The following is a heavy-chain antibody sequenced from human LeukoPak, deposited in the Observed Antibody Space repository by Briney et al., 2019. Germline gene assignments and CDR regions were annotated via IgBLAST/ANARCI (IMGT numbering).Heavy chain of an antibody. CDR1: GGSISSSSYY. CDR2: IYYSGST. J-gene: IGHJ4*02. Sequence: TSETLSLTCTVSGGSISSSSYYWGWIRQPPGKGLEWIGSIYYSGSTYYNPSLKSRVTISVDTSKNQFSLKLSSVTAADTAVYYCARRAAMATDYWGQGTLVTVSS. D-gene: IGHD5-18*01. CDR3: ARRAAMATDY. V-gene: IGHV4-39*01.